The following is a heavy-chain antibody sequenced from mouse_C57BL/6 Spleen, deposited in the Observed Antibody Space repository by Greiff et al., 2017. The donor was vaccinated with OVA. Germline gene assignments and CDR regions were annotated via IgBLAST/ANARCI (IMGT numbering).Heavy chain of an antibody. V-gene: IGHV1-82*01. CDR2: IYPGDGDT. CDR1: GYAFSSSW. Sequence: VQLKESGPELVKPGASVKISCKASGYAFSSSWMNWVKQRPGKGLEWIGRIYPGDGDTKYNGKFKGKATLTADKSSSTAYMQLSSLTSEDSAVYFCARSALDYYGSSWFAYWGQGTLVTVSA. J-gene: IGHJ3*01. D-gene: IGHD1-1*01. CDR3: ARSALDYYGSSWFAY.